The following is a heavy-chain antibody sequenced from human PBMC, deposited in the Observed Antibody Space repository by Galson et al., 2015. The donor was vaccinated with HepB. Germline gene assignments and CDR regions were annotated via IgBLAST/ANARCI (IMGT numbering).Heavy chain of an antibody. CDR2: VYSGGSK. J-gene: IGHJ4*02. V-gene: IGHV3-66*01. Sequence: SLRLSCAGSGFTVGSSFMNWVRQAPGKGLEWVAVVYSGGSKHYAESVKGRFSISSDNSKNTVDLQMNSLRAEDTAVYFWARDTRGIKQGYSFDCWGQGTPVAISS. CDR3: ARDTRGIKQGYSFDC. CDR1: GFTVGSSF. D-gene: IGHD3-22*01.